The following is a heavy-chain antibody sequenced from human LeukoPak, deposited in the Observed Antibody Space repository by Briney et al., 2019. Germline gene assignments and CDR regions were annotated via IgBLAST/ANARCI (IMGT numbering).Heavy chain of an antibody. CDR3: ARGPYYYGPETHQYFDY. CDR2: IKEDGGEK. CDR1: GFSFSRHW. V-gene: IGHV3-7*01. J-gene: IGHJ4*01. D-gene: IGHD3-10*01. Sequence: PGGSLRLSCAASGFSFSRHWMSWVRQDPGKGLEWVANIKEDGGEKSYVASVKGRFTISRDNAKNSLFLQLNSLRAEDTAVYYCARGPYYYGPETHQYFDYWGHGILVTVSS.